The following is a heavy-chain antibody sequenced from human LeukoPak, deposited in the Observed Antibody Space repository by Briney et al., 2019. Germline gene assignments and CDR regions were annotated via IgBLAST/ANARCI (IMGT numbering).Heavy chain of an antibody. CDR3: ARWEGATFDY. CDR1: GYTLTELS. J-gene: IGHJ4*02. V-gene: IGHV1-24*01. CDR2: FDPEDGET. Sequence: ASVKVSCKVSGYTLTELSMHWVRQAPGKGLEWMGGFDPEDGETIYAQKFQGRVTMTRDTSISTAYMELSRLRSDDTAVYYCARWEGATFDYWGQGTLVTVSS. D-gene: IGHD1-26*01.